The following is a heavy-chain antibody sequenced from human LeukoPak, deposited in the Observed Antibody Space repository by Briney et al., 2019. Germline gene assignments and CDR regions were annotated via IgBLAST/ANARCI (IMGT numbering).Heavy chain of an antibody. D-gene: IGHD3-3*01. J-gene: IGHJ2*01. CDR2: ISAYNGNT. V-gene: IGHV1-18*01. CDR1: GYTFTSYG. CDR3: ARGHNFWSGYYYWYFDL. Sequence: GASVKVSCKASGYTFTSYGISWVRQAPGQGLEWMGWISAYNGNTNYAQKLQGRVTMTTDTSTSTAYMELRSLRSDDTAVYYCARGHNFWSGYYYWYFDLWGRGTLVTVSS.